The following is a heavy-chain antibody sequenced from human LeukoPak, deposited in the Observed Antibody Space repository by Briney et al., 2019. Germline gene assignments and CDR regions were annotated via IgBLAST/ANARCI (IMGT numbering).Heavy chain of an antibody. J-gene: IGHJ4*02. Sequence: GGSLRLSCAASGFTFSSYWMTWVRQAPGKGLEWVSGINWNGGSTGYADSVKGRFTISRDNAKNSLYLQMNSLRAEDTALYYCARDPGYYYDYWGQGTLVTVSS. CDR3: ARDPGYYYDY. V-gene: IGHV3-20*04. CDR2: INWNGGST. CDR1: GFTFSSYW. D-gene: IGHD3-22*01.